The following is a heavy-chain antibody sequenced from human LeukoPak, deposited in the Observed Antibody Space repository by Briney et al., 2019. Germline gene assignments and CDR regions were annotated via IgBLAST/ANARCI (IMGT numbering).Heavy chain of an antibody. Sequence: ASVKVSCKASGYTFTCYYMHWVRQAPGQGLEWMGWINPNSGGTNYAQKFQGRVTMTRDTSISTAYMELSRLRSDDTAVYYCARDLLQYCTNGVCYTANWFDPWGQGTLVTVSS. J-gene: IGHJ5*02. D-gene: IGHD2-8*01. CDR2: INPNSGGT. V-gene: IGHV1-2*02. CDR1: GYTFTCYY. CDR3: ARDLLQYCTNGVCYTANWFDP.